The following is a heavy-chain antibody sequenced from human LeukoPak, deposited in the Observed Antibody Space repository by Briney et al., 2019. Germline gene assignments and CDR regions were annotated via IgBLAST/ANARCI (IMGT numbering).Heavy chain of an antibody. J-gene: IGHJ4*02. Sequence: PSETLSLTCTVPGGSISSYYWSWIRQPPGKGLERIGYIYYSGSTNYNPSLKSRVTISVDTSKNQFSLKLSSVTAADTAVYYCARLDSSGYREDYWGQGTLVTVSS. CDR2: IYYSGST. CDR1: GGSISSYY. V-gene: IGHV4-59*08. D-gene: IGHD3-22*01. CDR3: ARLDSSGYREDY.